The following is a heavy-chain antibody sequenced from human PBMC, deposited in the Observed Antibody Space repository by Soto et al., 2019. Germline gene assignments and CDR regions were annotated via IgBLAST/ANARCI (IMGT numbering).Heavy chain of an antibody. V-gene: IGHV1-18*01. Sequence: SPLKGSCTAAGAIFTSDGISWLRQAPGQGLEWMGWISGYNGKTYYAQNLQGRVTMTTDTSTSAAYMEVRSLRSGDTAVYYCARGKFMDGMDGWGHGKTVTGSS. D-gene: IGHD3-10*01. CDR3: ARGKFMDGMDG. J-gene: IGHJ6*02. CDR2: ISGYNGKT. CDR1: GAIFTSDG.